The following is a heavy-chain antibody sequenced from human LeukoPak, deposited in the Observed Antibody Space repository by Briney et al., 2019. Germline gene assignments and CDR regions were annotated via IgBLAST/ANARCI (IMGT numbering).Heavy chain of an antibody. D-gene: IGHD6-19*01. CDR3: GRGGSSGPDY. J-gene: IGHJ4*02. CDR2: TYSSGRT. Sequence: PSETLSLTCTVSVGSISIYYGSWIRQAAGEGLEWIGRTYSSGRTNYNPSLKSRVTISLDQSQNQFSLKLRSATAAGPARYFLGRGGSSGPDYWGQGTLVTVSS. V-gene: IGHV4-4*07. CDR1: VGSISIYY.